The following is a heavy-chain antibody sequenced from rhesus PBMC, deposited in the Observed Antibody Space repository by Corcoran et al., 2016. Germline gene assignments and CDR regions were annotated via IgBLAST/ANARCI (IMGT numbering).Heavy chain of an antibody. CDR3: ARLGGGSYLGRDYFDY. V-gene: IGHV4-81*01. CDR1: GGSISGYY. Sequence: QVQLQESGPGLVKPSETLSLTCTVSGGSISGYYWSWIRQPPGKGLGWMGNIDGNSAGTNDTPSLKRRVTISKDTSKNQFSLKRGSVTAADTAVDYWARLGGGSYLGRDYFDYWGQGVLVTVSS. J-gene: IGHJ4*01. D-gene: IGHD1-44*02. CDR2: IDGNSAGT.